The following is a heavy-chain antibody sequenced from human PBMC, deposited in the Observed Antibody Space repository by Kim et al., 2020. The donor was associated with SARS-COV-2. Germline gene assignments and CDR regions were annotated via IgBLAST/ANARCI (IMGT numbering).Heavy chain of an antibody. Sequence: ASVKVSCKASGYTFTTYYMHWVRQAPGQGLEWMALINPSGGTTSYAQNFQGRVTMTRDTSTSTVYMELSSLRSEDTAVYYCARGGPDIVLVAAAIPSLYYYYGMDVWGQGTTVTVSS. D-gene: IGHD2-15*01. CDR1: GYTFTTYY. J-gene: IGHJ6*02. CDR3: ARGGPDIVLVAAAIPSLYYYYGMDV. CDR2: INPSGGTT. V-gene: IGHV1-46*01.